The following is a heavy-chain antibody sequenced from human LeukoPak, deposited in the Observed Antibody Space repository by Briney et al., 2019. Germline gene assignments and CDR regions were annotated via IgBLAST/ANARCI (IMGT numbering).Heavy chain of an antibody. J-gene: IGHJ4*02. D-gene: IGHD5-12*01. CDR2: IKSKTGGGTT. Sequence: GGSPRLSCAASGFTFSNAWMSWVRQAPGKGLEWVGRIKSKTGGGTTDYAAPVKDRFTFSRDDSKNTLYLQMNNLQTEDTAVYYCTTSLSGYDFLFDYWGQGTLVTVSS. V-gene: IGHV3-15*01. CDR3: TTSLSGYDFLFDY. CDR1: GFTFSNAW.